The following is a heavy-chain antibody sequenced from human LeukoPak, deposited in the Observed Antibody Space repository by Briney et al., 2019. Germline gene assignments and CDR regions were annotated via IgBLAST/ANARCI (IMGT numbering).Heavy chain of an antibody. CDR2: IYSGGST. D-gene: IGHD3-10*01. CDR1: GFTVSSNY. V-gene: IGHV3-53*01. J-gene: IGHJ6*03. CDR3: AREVREDYYMDV. Sequence: PGGSLRFSCAASGFTVSSNYMSWVRQAPGKGLEWVSVIYSGGSTYYADSVKGRFTISRDNSKNTLYLQMNSLRAEDTAVYYCAREVREDYYMDVWGKGTTVTVSS.